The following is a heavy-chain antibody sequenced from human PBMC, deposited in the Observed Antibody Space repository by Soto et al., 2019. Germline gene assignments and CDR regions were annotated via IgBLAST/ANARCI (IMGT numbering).Heavy chain of an antibody. Sequence: QVQLVESGGGVVQPGRSLRLSCAASGFTFSSYGMHWVRQAPGKGLEWVAVISYDGSNKYYADSVKGRFTISRDNSKNTLYLQMNSLRAEDTAVYYCAKERWYSSSLYHNYYYYYGMDVWGQGTTVTVSS. CDR3: AKERWYSSSLYHNYYYYYGMDV. V-gene: IGHV3-30*18. J-gene: IGHJ6*02. CDR2: ISYDGSNK. D-gene: IGHD6-13*01. CDR1: GFTFSSYG.